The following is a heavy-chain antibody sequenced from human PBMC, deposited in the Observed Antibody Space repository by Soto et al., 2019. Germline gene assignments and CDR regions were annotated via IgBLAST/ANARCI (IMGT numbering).Heavy chain of an antibody. CDR2: IYYSGST. D-gene: IGHD2-21*02. J-gene: IGHJ5*02. CDR1: VASISVSSYF. V-gene: IGHV4-39*01. CDR3: ARHPSDFWFDP. Sequence: QFQDPGQGLWKPRETRSLTCTASVASISVSSYFWGWIRQPPGKGLEWIGSIYYSGSTYYNPSLKSRVTVSVDTSKNQFSLKLSSVTAADTAVYYCARHPSDFWFDPWGQGTLVTVSS.